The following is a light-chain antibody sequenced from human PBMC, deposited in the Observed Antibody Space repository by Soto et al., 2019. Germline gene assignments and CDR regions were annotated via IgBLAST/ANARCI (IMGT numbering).Light chain of an antibody. CDR3: QQYDSYSWT. CDR2: KAS. J-gene: IGKJ1*01. V-gene: IGKV1-5*03. CDR1: QTISSW. Sequence: DIQMTQSPSTLSGSVGDRVTITCRASQTISSWLAWYQQKPGKAPKILIYKASTLKSGVPSRFSGSGSGTEFTLTISSLQPDDFATYYCQQYDSYSWTLGQGTKVDIK.